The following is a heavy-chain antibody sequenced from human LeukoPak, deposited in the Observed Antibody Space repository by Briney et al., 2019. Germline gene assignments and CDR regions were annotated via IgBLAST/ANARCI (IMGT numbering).Heavy chain of an antibody. CDR1: GFTFSDYY. J-gene: IGHJ4*02. D-gene: IGHD1-26*01. CDR3: ARVRGSYSVDY. Sequence: GGSLRLSCAASGFTFSDYYMSWIRQAPGKGLEWVSYISNTGSTTQYADSVKGRFTISRDNAKNSLHLQMNSLRAENTAVYYCARVRGSYSVDYWGQGTLVTVPS. V-gene: IGHV3-11*04. CDR2: ISNTGSTT.